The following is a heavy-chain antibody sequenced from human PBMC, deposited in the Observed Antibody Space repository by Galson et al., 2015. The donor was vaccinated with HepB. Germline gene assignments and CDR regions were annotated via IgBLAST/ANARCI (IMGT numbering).Heavy chain of an antibody. CDR1: GFTFSSYA. J-gene: IGHJ4*02. D-gene: IGHD1-1*01. Sequence: SLRLSCAASGFTFSSYAMHWVRQAPGKGLEWVANIKYDGNEKYYVDSVKGRFIISRDNAKNSLYLEMNSLKAEDTAVYYCGRADWNPPMGDYWGQGTLVTVSS. CDR2: IKYDGNEK. CDR3: GRADWNPPMGDY. V-gene: IGHV3-7*03.